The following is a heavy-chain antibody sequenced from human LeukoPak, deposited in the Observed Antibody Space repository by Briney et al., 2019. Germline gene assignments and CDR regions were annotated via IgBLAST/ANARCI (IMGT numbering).Heavy chain of an antibody. D-gene: IGHD3-22*01. CDR2: FDPEDGET. Sequence: WASVKVSCKVSGYTLTELSMHWVRQVPGKGLERMGGFDPEDGETIYAQKFQGRVTMTEDTSTDTAYMELSSLRSEDTAVYYCATVPNYYYDSSGYQTAAYYSDYWGQGTLVTVSS. CDR3: ATVPNYYYDSSGYQTAAYYSDY. CDR1: GYTLTELS. V-gene: IGHV1-24*01. J-gene: IGHJ4*02.